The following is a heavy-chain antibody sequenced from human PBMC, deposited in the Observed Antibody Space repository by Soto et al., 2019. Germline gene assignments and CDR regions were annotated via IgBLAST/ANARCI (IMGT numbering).Heavy chain of an antibody. CDR2: IYYSGGT. Sequence: QVQLQESGPGLVKPSQTLSLTCTVSGGSISSGGYYWSWIRQHPGKGLEWIGYIYYSGGTYYNPSLKSRVSISVDTSKNQFALKLSSVTAADTAVYYCARYCSSTSCYGDHDAFDIWGQGTMVTVSS. CDR1: GGSISSGGYY. J-gene: IGHJ3*02. CDR3: ARYCSSTSCYGDHDAFDI. D-gene: IGHD2-2*01. V-gene: IGHV4-31*03.